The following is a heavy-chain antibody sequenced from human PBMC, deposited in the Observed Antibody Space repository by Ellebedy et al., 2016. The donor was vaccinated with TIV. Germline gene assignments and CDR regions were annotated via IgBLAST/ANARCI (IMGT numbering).Heavy chain of an antibody. CDR2: INSDGSST. CDR3: ARGGGCGSGDCWAFDY. V-gene: IGHV3-74*01. D-gene: IGHD2-21*02. Sequence: GESLKISCAASGFTFSSHWMHWVRQAPGKGLVWVSRINSDGSSTSYADSVKGRFTISRDNAKNTLYLQMNSLSAEDTAVYYCARGGGCGSGDCWAFDYWGQGTLVTVSS. J-gene: IGHJ4*02. CDR1: GFTFSSHW.